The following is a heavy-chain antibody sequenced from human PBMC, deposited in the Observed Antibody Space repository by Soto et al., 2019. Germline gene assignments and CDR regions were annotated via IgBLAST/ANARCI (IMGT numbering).Heavy chain of an antibody. J-gene: IGHJ5*02. D-gene: IGHD5-12*01. V-gene: IGHV3-66*01. CDR2: IYSGGST. CDR3: ARDRDSGYVGGWFDP. CDR1: GFTVSSNY. Sequence: GGSLRLSCAASGFTVSSNYMSWVRQAPGKGLEWVSVIYSGGSTYYADSVKGRFTISRDNSKTTMYLQMNSLRAEDTAVYYCARDRDSGYVGGWFDPWGQGTLVTVSS.